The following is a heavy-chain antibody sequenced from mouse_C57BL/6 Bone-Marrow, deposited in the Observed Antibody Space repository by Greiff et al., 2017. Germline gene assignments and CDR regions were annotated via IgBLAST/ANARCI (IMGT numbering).Heavy chain of an antibody. CDR3: ARSAGYVDYFDY. Sequence: QVQLQQPGAELVKPGASVKLSCKASGYTFTSYWMQWVKQRPGQGLEWIGEIDPSDSYTNYNQKFKGKATLTLDTSSSKAYMQLSSLTSEDSAVYYCARSAGYVDYFDYWGQGTTLTVSS. V-gene: IGHV1-50*01. J-gene: IGHJ2*01. CDR1: GYTFTSYW. CDR2: IDPSDSYT. D-gene: IGHD3-2*02.